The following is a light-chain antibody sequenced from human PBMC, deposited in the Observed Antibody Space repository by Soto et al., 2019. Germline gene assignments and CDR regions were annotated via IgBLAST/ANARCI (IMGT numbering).Light chain of an antibody. Sequence: IQMTQSPSSLSASVGDRVTLTCQASQDISNYLNWYQQKPGKAPKLLIYDASNLKIGVPSRFSGSGSGTDFTFSISSLQPEDIATYYCQQYDSLHSFGGGTKVEIK. CDR3: QQYDSLHS. CDR2: DAS. J-gene: IGKJ4*01. V-gene: IGKV1-33*01. CDR1: QDISNY.